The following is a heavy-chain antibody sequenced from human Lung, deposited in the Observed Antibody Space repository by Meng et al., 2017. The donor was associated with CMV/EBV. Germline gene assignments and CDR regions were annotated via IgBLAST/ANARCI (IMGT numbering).Heavy chain of an antibody. CDR1: GYTFTSFD. Sequence: ASXXVSXKASGYTFTSFDINWVRQATGQGLEWMGWISAYNGNTNYAQKLQGRVTMTTDTSTSTAYMELRSLRSDDTAVYYCARDFSGYSSSSLYWGQGTLVTVSS. V-gene: IGHV1-18*01. J-gene: IGHJ4*02. CDR3: ARDFSGYSSSSLY. D-gene: IGHD6-13*01. CDR2: ISAYNGNT.